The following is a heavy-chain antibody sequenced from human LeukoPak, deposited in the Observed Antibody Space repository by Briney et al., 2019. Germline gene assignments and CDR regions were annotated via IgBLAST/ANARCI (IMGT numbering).Heavy chain of an antibody. CDR3: ARGDLGSSGWYYFDY. V-gene: IGHV4-34*01. CDR2: INHSGST. CDR1: GGSFSGYY. J-gene: IGHJ4*02. D-gene: IGHD6-19*01. Sequence: SETLSLTCAVYGGSFSGYYWSWIRQPPGKGLEWIGEINHSGSTNYNPSLKGRVTISVDTSKNQFSLKLSSVTAADTAVYYCARGDLGSSGWYYFDYWGQGTLVTVSS.